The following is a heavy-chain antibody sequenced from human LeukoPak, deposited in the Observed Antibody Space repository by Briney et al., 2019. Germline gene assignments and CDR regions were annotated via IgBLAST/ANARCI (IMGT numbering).Heavy chain of an antibody. D-gene: IGHD6-25*01. J-gene: IGHJ4*02. CDR1: GFTFSNYA. CDR2: ISGSGDST. CDR3: AKDRIGSGRMGAAGY. Sequence: PAGSLRLSCAASGFTFSNYAMSWIRQAPGKGLEWVSGISGSGDSTYSPDSVKGRIVISSDNSKNTLHLQMNILTADATAEYYCAKDRIGSGRMGAAGYWGQGTLVTVAS. V-gene: IGHV3-23*01.